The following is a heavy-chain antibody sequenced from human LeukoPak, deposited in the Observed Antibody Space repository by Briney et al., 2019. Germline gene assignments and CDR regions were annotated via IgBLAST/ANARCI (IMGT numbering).Heavy chain of an antibody. J-gene: IGHJ5*02. CDR2: IYYSGST. CDR3: ARSPLDCSGGSCYQYNWFDP. V-gene: IGHV4-61*01. D-gene: IGHD2-15*01. CDR1: GGSISSSSYY. Sequence: PSETLSPTCTVSGGSISSSSYYWSWIRQPPGKGLEWIGYIYYSGSTNYNPSLKSRVTISVDTSKNQFSLKLSSVTAADTAVYYCARSPLDCSGGSCYQYNWFDPWGQGTLVTVSS.